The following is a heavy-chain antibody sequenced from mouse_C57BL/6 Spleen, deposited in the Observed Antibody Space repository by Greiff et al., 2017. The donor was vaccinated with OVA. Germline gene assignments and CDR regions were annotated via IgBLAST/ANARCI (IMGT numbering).Heavy chain of an antibody. Sequence: VQLQQSGPELVKPGASVKISCKASGYAFSSSWMNWVKQRPGKGLEWIGRIYPGDGDTNYNGKFKGKATLTADKSSSTAYMQLSSLTSEDSAVYVCARSYGSSYKRDYWGQGTTLTVSS. J-gene: IGHJ2*01. CDR1: GYAFSSSW. D-gene: IGHD1-1*01. CDR3: ARSYGSSYKRDY. CDR2: IYPGDGDT. V-gene: IGHV1-82*01.